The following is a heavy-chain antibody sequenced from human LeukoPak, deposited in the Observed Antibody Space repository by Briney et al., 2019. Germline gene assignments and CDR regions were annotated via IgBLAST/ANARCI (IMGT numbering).Heavy chain of an antibody. Sequence: PGRSLRLSCAASGFTFSSYGMHWVRQAPGKGLEWVAVISYDGSNKYYADSVKGRFTISGDNSKNTLYLQMNSLRAEDTAVYYCAQIASYDYFDYWGQGTLVTVSS. CDR1: GFTFSSYG. J-gene: IGHJ4*02. V-gene: IGHV3-30*03. CDR2: ISYDGSNK. D-gene: IGHD3-10*01. CDR3: AQIASYDYFDY.